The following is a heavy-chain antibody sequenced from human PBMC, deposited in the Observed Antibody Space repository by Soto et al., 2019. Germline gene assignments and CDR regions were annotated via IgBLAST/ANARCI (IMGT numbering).Heavy chain of an antibody. V-gene: IGHV4-59*01. J-gene: IGHJ4*02. Sequence: SETLSLTCTVSGGSISSYYWSWIRQPPGKGLEWIGYIYYSGSTNYNPSLKSRVTISVDTSKNQFSRKLSSVTAADTAVYYCASSIAVVYFDYWGQGTLVTVSS. CDR3: ASSIAVVYFDY. CDR1: GGSISSYY. CDR2: IYYSGST. D-gene: IGHD6-19*01.